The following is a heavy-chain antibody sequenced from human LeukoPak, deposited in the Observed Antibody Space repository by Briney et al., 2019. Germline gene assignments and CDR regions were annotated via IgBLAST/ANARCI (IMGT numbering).Heavy chain of an antibody. Sequence: GGSLRLSCTTSGFSFSSYSMNWVRQAPGKGLEWVSYITDDSLTMYYTDSVKGRFSISRDNAKNSLYLQMNSLRAEDTAVYYCAARGGWARFDYWGQGTLVTVSS. J-gene: IGHJ4*02. D-gene: IGHD6-19*01. CDR2: ITDDSLTM. CDR1: GFSFSSYS. CDR3: AARGGWARFDY. V-gene: IGHV3-48*04.